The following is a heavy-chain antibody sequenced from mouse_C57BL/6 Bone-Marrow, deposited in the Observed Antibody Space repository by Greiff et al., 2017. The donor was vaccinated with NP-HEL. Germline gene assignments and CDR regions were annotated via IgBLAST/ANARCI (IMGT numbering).Heavy chain of an antibody. CDR3: ARGGNYYGSSSWFAY. J-gene: IGHJ3*01. Sequence: EVQRVESEGGLVQPGSSMKLSCTASGFTFSDYYMALVRQVPEKGLEWVANINYDGSSTYYLDSLKSRFIISRDNAKNILYLQMSSLKSEDTATYYGARGGNYYGSSSWFAYGGQGTRVTVSA. D-gene: IGHD1-1*01. CDR1: GFTFSDYY. CDR2: INYDGSST. V-gene: IGHV5-16*01.